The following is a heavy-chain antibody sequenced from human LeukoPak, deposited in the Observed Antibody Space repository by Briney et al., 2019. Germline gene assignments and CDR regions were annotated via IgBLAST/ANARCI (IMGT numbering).Heavy chain of an antibody. CDR3: ARAGPQGGYEFDY. J-gene: IGHJ4*02. Sequence: GASVKVSCKASGYTFTSYGISWVRQAPGQGLEWMGWINTNTGNPTYAQGFTGRFVFSLDTSVSTAYLQISSLKAEDTAVYYCARAGPQGGYEFDYWGQGTLVTVSS. D-gene: IGHD5-12*01. CDR2: INTNTGNP. V-gene: IGHV7-4-1*02. CDR1: GYTFTSYG.